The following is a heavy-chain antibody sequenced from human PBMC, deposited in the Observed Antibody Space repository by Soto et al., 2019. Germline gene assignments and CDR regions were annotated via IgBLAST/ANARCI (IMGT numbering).Heavy chain of an antibody. J-gene: IGHJ5*02. V-gene: IGHV3-30-3*01. CDR3: ARGRRLSGDSSGYYYRFDWFDR. CDR1: GFTFSSYA. CDR2: ISYDGSNK. Sequence: PWGSLRLSWSASGFTFSSYAMHWGRQAPGKGREWVAVISYDGSNKYYADSVKGRFTISRDNSKNTLYLQMNSLRAEDTAVYYCARGRRLSGDSSGYYYRFDWFDRLGQGPLVTVSS. D-gene: IGHD3-22*01.